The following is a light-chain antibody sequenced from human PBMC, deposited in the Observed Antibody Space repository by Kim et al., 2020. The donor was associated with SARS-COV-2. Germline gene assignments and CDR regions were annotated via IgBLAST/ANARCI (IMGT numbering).Light chain of an antibody. V-gene: IGKV1-9*01. Sequence: IQLTQSPSSLSASVGDRVTITCRASQGINSYLAWYQQKPGTAPKLLIYAASSLQSGVTSRFSGSGSGTDFTLTISSLQPEDFATYYCLQLNSYPTFGGGTKVDIK. CDR1: QGINSY. J-gene: IGKJ4*01. CDR2: AAS. CDR3: LQLNSYPT.